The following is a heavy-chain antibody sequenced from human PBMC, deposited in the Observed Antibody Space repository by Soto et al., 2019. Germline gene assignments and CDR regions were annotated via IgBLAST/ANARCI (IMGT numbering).Heavy chain of an antibody. CDR3: ARDLFPGVYYYGMDV. D-gene: IGHD7-27*01. CDR2: ISSSSSYI. Sequence: GGSLRLSCAASGFTFSSYSMNWVRQAPGKGLEWVSSISSSSSYIYYADSVKGRFTISRDNAKNSLYLQMNSLRAEDTAVYYCARDLFPGVYYYGMDVWGQGTTVTVSS. CDR1: GFTFSSYS. V-gene: IGHV3-21*01. J-gene: IGHJ6*02.